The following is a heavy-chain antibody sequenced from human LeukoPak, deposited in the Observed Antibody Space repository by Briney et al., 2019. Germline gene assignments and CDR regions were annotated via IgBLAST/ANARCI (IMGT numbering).Heavy chain of an antibody. V-gene: IGHV1-2*02. CDR1: GYTFTGYY. D-gene: IGHD5-12*01. CDR2: INPNSGDT. CDR3: AKNPYEYYFDY. Sequence: ASVKVSCKASGYTFTGYYMHWVRLAPGQGLEWMGWINPNSGDTNYAQKFQGRVTMTRDTSNRTAYLELSGLRSDDTAVYYCAKNPYEYYFDYWGQGTLVTVSS. J-gene: IGHJ4*02.